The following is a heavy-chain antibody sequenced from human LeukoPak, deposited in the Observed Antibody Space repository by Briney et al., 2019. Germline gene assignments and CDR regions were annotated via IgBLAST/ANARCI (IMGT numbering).Heavy chain of an antibody. D-gene: IGHD2-21*02. CDR3: AKGKGPTANWYFDV. CDR2: IRLDGSNK. J-gene: IGHJ2*01. CDR1: GFTFSSYN. V-gene: IGHV3-30*02. Sequence: GGSLRLSCAASGFTFSSYNMNWVRQAPGKGLEWVAFIRLDGSNKYYADSVKGRFTISRDNSKNTLYLHLNSLRAEDTAVYYCAKGKGPTANWYFDVWGRGTLVTVSS.